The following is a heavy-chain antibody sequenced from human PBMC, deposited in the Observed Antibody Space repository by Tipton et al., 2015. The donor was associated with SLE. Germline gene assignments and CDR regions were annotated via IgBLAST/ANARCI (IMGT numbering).Heavy chain of an antibody. CDR2: IYTSGIT. V-gene: IGHV4-61*09. CDR1: GGAISSGSYY. J-gene: IGHJ3*02. CDR3: ARIPIEYTSAFDI. D-gene: IGHD6-6*01. Sequence: LRLSCTVSGGAISSGSYYWSWIRQPAGKGLEWIGHIYTSGITNYNPSLKIRVTISVDTAKNQFSLKLSSVTAADTAVYYCARIPIEYTSAFDIWGQGTMVTVSS.